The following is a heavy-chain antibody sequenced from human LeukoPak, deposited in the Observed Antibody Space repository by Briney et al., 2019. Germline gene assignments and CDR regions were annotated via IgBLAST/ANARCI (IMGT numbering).Heavy chain of an antibody. V-gene: IGHV3-48*01. CDR2: ISSSSSSI. D-gene: IGHD1-14*01. Sequence: PGGSLRLSCAASGFTFSSYTMNWVRQSPEKGLEWVSYISSSSSSIYYADSVRGRFTISRDNAKNSLYLQMDSLRAEDTAVYYCARGVEPLAANTLAYWGQGTLVTVSS. CDR1: GFTFSSYT. CDR3: ARGVEPLAANTLAY. J-gene: IGHJ4*02.